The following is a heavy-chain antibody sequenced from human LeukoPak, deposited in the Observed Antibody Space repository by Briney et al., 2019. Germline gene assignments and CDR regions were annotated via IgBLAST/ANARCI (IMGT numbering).Heavy chain of an antibody. V-gene: IGHV3-21*01. CDR2: ISSSSSYI. CDR3: ARDLSTYSSMQPFGP. D-gene: IGHD6-13*01. CDR1: GFTFSSYS. J-gene: IGHJ5*02. Sequence: GGSLRLSCAASGFTFSSYSMNWVRQAPGKGLEWVSSISSSSSYIYYADSVKGRLTISRDNAKNSLYLQMNSLRAEDTAVYYCARDLSTYSSMQPFGPWGQGTLVTVSS.